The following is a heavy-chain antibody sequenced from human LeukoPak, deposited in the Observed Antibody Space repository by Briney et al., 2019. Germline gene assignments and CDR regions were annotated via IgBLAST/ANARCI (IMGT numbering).Heavy chain of an antibody. CDR3: GSIVSVDYVWGSYRHPHDY. CDR2: ISYDGCNK. D-gene: IGHD3-16*02. J-gene: IGHJ4*02. V-gene: IGHV3-30-3*01. Sequence: PGRSLRLSCAASGFTFSSYAMHWLRQAPGKGLEGVAVISYDGCNKYYADSVKGRFTISRDNSKNTLYLQMNSLGAEDTAVYYCGSIVSVDYVWGSYRHPHDYWGQGTMVTVRS. CDR1: GFTFSSYA.